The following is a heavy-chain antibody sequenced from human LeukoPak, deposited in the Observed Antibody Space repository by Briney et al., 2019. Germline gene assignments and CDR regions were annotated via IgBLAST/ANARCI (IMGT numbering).Heavy chain of an antibody. Sequence: GGSLRLSCAASGFTFSGHWMSWVRQAPGKGLEWVANINQGGSDKYDVDSVKGRFTNSRDNANNLLYLQMNSLRGEDTAVYYCTRDRSRAEDDWGQGTLVTVSS. CDR2: INQGGSDK. V-gene: IGHV3-7*01. D-gene: IGHD1-14*01. CDR1: GFTFSGHW. J-gene: IGHJ4*02. CDR3: TRDRSRAEDD.